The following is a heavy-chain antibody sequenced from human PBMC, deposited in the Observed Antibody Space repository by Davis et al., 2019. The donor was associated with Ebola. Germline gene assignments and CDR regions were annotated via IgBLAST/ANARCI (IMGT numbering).Heavy chain of an antibody. D-gene: IGHD2-2*01. CDR2: LYYSGST. CDR1: GGSISSGDYY. V-gene: IGHV4-30-4*01. Sequence: PSETLSLTCTVSGGSISSGDYYWSWIRQPPGKGLEWFGYLYYSGSTYYNPSHKSRVTISVDTSKNQFSLKLSSVTAADTAVYYCARYCSSTSCYYNWFDPWGQGTLVTVSS. J-gene: IGHJ5*02. CDR3: ARYCSSTSCYYNWFDP.